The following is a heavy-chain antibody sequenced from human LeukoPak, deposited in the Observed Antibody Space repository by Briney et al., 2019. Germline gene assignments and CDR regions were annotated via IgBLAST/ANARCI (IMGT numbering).Heavy chain of an antibody. CDR3: ARKIYGSDNYIDY. D-gene: IGHD3-10*01. Sequence: GGSLRLSCAASGFTVSSNYMSWVRQAPGMGLEWIAYLSSGGSMIYYADSVKGRFAISRDNAKNSVYLQMNSLRAEDTALYYCARKIYGSDNYIDYWGQGTLVTVSS. V-gene: IGHV3-11*01. CDR2: LSSGGSMI. J-gene: IGHJ4*02. CDR1: GFTVSSNY.